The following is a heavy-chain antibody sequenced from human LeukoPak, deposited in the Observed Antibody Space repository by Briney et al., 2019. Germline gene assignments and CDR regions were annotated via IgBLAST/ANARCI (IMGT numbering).Heavy chain of an antibody. D-gene: IGHD3-16*01. CDR1: GYTFTDYY. Sequence: ASVKVSCKASGYTFTDYYIHWVRQAPGQGLECMGWINPNNGGTNYAQKFQGRVTMTRDTSISTAYMEVSSLRSDDTAVYYCAGHTSTGAFHIWGQGTMVTVSS. J-gene: IGHJ3*02. V-gene: IGHV1-2*02. CDR3: AGHTSTGAFHI. CDR2: INPNNGGT.